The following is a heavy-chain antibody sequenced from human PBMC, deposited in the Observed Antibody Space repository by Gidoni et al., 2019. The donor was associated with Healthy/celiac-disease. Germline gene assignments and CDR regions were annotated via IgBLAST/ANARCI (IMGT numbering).Heavy chain of an antibody. Sequence: QLQLQESGPGLVKPSETLSLTCTVSGGSISSSSYYWGWIRQPPGKGLEWIGSIYYSGSTYYNPSLKIRVTISVDTSKNQFSLKLSSVTAADTAVYYCARLRRYYYYMDVWGKGTTVTVSS. V-gene: IGHV4-39*01. CDR2: IYYSGST. CDR1: GGSISSSSYY. J-gene: IGHJ6*03. CDR3: ARLRRYYYYMDV.